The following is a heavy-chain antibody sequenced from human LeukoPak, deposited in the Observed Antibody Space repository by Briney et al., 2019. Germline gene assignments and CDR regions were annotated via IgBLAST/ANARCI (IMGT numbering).Heavy chain of an antibody. J-gene: IGHJ6*02. CDR2: IYYSGST. Sequence: PSETLSLTCTVSGGSISSYYWSWIRQPPGKGLEWLGYIYYSGSTNYNPSLKSRVTISVDTSKNQFSLKLSSVTAADTAVYYCARVDTAMVTSYYGMDVWGQGTTVTVSS. CDR3: ARVDTAMVTSYYGMDV. CDR1: GGSISSYY. D-gene: IGHD5-18*01. V-gene: IGHV4-59*01.